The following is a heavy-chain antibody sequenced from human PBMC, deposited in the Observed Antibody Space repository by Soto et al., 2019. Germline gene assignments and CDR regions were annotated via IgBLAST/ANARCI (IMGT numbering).Heavy chain of an antibody. CDR3: ARDNAMIVTGRAFDI. Sequence: PGGSLRLSCAASGFTISSNAMYWVRQSPGKGLEWVSGISDRGDTTHYADSVKGRFTISRDTSKNTLYLQLNTLRADDTAVYYCARDNAMIVTGRAFDIWGQGTMVTVSS. J-gene: IGHJ3*02. CDR1: GFTISSNA. CDR2: ISDRGDTT. D-gene: IGHD3-22*01. V-gene: IGHV3-23*01.